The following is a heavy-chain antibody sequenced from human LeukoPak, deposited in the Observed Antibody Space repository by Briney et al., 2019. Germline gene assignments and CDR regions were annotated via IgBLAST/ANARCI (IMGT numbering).Heavy chain of an antibody. J-gene: IGHJ4*02. V-gene: IGHV3-49*03. CDR2: IRSKAYGGTT. CDR3: TRALGVAARGLKMDY. Sequence: GGSLRLSCTASGFTFGDYAMSWFRQAPGRGLEWVGFIRSKAYGGTTEYAASVKGRFTISRDDSKSIAYLQMNSLKTEDTAVYYCTRALGVAARGLKMDYWGQGTLVTVSS. D-gene: IGHD2-15*01. CDR1: GFTFGDYA.